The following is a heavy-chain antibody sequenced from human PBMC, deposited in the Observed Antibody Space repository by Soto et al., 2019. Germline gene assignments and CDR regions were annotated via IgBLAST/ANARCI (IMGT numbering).Heavy chain of an antibody. J-gene: IGHJ6*02. Sequence: GGSLRPSCAASGFTFSSYSMNWVRQAPGKGLEWVSYISSSSSTIYYADSVKGRFTISRDNAKNSLYLQMNSLRDEDTAVYYCARWKGNIVVVPAAVHYYYYYGMDVWGQGTTVTVSS. D-gene: IGHD2-2*01. CDR2: ISSSSSTI. CDR1: GFTFSSYS. V-gene: IGHV3-48*02. CDR3: ARWKGNIVVVPAAVHYYYYYGMDV.